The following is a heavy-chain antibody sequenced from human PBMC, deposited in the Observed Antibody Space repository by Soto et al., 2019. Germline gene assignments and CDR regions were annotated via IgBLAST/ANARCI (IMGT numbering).Heavy chain of an antibody. CDR3: TRQTGDCSSTSCYVSPLAV. CDR2: IRSKANSYAT. Sequence: GSLRLSCAASGFTFSGSAMHWVRQASGKGLEWVGRIRSKANSYATAYAASVKGRFTISRDDSKNTAYLQMNSLKTEDTAVYYCTRQTGDCSSTSCYVSPLAVWGQGTTVTVSS. D-gene: IGHD2-2*01. J-gene: IGHJ6*02. V-gene: IGHV3-73*01. CDR1: GFTFSGSA.